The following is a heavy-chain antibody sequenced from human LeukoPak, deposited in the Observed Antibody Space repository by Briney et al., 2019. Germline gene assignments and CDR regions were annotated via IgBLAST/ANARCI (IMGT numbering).Heavy chain of an antibody. CDR2: IYPGDSDI. CDR3: ASVSGGDFDY. Sequence: GESLKISCEVSGHRFTNHWIGWVRQMPGKGLEWMGIIYPGDSDIRYSPSFQGQVTISADKSISTAYLQWSSLKASDTAMYYCASVSGGDFDYWGQGTLVTVSS. CDR1: GHRFTNHW. J-gene: IGHJ4*02. V-gene: IGHV5-51*01. D-gene: IGHD1-26*01.